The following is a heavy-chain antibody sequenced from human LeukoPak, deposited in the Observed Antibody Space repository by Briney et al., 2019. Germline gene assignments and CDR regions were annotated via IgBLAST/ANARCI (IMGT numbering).Heavy chain of an antibody. CDR2: ISSSGSTI. Sequence: PGGSLRLSCAASGFTFSDYYMSWIRQAPGKGLEWVSYISSSGSTIYYADSVKGRFTISRDNAKNSLYLQMNSLRAEDTAVYHCAPRRISWEVDWFDPGAREPWSPSPQ. CDR1: GFTFSDYY. CDR3: APRRISWEVDWFDP. V-gene: IGHV3-11*01. D-gene: IGHD1-26*01. J-gene: IGHJ5*02.